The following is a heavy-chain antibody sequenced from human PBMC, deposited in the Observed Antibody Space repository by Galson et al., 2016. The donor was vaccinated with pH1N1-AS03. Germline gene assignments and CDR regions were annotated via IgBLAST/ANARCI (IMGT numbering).Heavy chain of an antibody. V-gene: IGHV4-34*01. CDR3: ARFSGSYQFDY. CDR2: ISHSGIT. CDR1: GGSLTDYQ. J-gene: IGHJ4*02. D-gene: IGHD1-26*01. Sequence: ETLSLTCTVSGGSLTDYQWSWIRQSPGKGLEWIGEISHSGITDYNPSLKSRVSISVDTSKNQFSLKLSSVTAADAAVYYCARFSGSYQFDYWGQGTLVTVSS.